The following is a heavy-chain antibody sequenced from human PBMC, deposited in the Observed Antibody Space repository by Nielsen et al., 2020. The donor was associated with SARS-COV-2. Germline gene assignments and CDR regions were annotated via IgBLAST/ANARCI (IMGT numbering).Heavy chain of an antibody. CDR1: GFTFSSYA. CDR3: ARITPSSGWDY. J-gene: IGHJ4*02. D-gene: IGHD6-19*01. Sequence: GESLKISCAASGFTFSSYAMSWVRQAPGKGLEWVSAISGSGATTYYADSVKGRFTISRDNSKNTLYLQMSSLRAEDTAVYYCARITPSSGWDYWGQGTLVTVSS. V-gene: IGHV3-23*01. CDR2: ISGSGATT.